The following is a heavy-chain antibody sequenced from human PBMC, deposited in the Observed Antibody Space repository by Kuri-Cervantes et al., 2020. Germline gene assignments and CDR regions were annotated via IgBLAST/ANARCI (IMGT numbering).Heavy chain of an antibody. V-gene: IGHV3-30-3*01. CDR1: GFTFSSYW. CDR3: ARDLWVGLISVYYYYGMDV. CDR2: ISYDGSNK. D-gene: IGHD3/OR15-3a*01. Sequence: GGSLRLSCAASGFTFSSYWMSWVRQAPGKGLEWVAVISYDGSNKYYADSVKGRFTISRDNSKNTLYLQMNSLRAEDTAVYYCARDLWVGLISVYYYYGMDVWGQGTTVTVSS. J-gene: IGHJ6*02.